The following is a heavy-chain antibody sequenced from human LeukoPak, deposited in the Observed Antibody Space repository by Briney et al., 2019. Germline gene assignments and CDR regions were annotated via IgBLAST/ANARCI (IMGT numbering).Heavy chain of an antibody. Sequence: PGRSLRLSCAASGFTFSSFGMYWVRQAPGKGLEWVAVISYDGSNKYYADSVKGRFTISGDNSKNTLYLQMNSLRAEDTAVYYCAKEAHLLRFLEWLLGSPDYWGQGTLVTVSS. CDR2: ISYDGSNK. CDR1: GFTFSSFG. CDR3: AKEAHLLRFLEWLLGSPDY. V-gene: IGHV3-30*18. J-gene: IGHJ4*02. D-gene: IGHD3-3*01.